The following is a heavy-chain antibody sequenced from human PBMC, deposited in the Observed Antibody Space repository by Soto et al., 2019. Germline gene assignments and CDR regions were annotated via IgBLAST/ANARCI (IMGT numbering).Heavy chain of an antibody. CDR3: ARVIATAVHWFDP. J-gene: IGHJ5*02. CDR2: IYHSGST. V-gene: IGHV4-4*02. Sequence: SETLSLTCAVSGVSISSSTWWSWVRQPPGKGLEWIGEIYHSGSTNYNPSLKSRVTISVDKSKNQFSLKLNSVTAADTAVYYCARVIATAVHWFDPWGQGTLVTVS. D-gene: IGHD6-13*01. CDR1: GVSISSSTW.